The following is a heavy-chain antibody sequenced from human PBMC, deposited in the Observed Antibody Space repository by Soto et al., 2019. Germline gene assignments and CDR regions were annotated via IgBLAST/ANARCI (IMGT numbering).Heavy chain of an antibody. CDR2: IYYSGST. V-gene: IGHV4-59*01. CDR1: GGSISSYY. D-gene: IGHD1-26*01. J-gene: IGHJ4*02. CDR3: AAQWGATRGREWV. Sequence: QVQLQESGPGLVKPSETLSLTCTVSGGSISSYYWSWIRQPPGKGLEWIGYIYYSGSTNYNPSLKSRVTISVDTSKNQFSLKLSSVTAADTAVYYCAAQWGATRGREWVWGQGTLVTVSS.